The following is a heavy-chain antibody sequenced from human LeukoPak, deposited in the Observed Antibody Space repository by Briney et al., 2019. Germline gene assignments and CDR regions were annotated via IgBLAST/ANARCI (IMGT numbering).Heavy chain of an antibody. Sequence: SETLSLTCTVSGGSISSYYWNWIRQPPGKELEWMGDIYYSGSTNYNPSLKSRDTISVDTPKNQFSLKLSSVTAADTAVYYCARENLGYCSSTSCFGFDYWGQGTLVTVSS. D-gene: IGHD2-2*01. V-gene: IGHV4-59*01. J-gene: IGHJ4*02. CDR1: GGSISSYY. CDR2: IYYSGST. CDR3: ARENLGYCSSTSCFGFDY.